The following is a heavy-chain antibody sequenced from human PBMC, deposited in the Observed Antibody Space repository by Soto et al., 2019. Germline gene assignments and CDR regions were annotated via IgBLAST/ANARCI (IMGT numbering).Heavy chain of an antibody. CDR3: ARDPVAGTSDSGYYFDY. Sequence: GGSLRLSCAASGFTFSSYDMHWVRQASGKGLERVSAIGTAGDSYYPGSVKGRFTISRENAKNSLYLQMNSLRAGDTAVYYCARDPVAGTSDSGYYFDYWGQGTLVTVSS. D-gene: IGHD6-19*01. CDR1: GFTFSSYD. J-gene: IGHJ4*02. V-gene: IGHV3-13*01. CDR2: IGTAGDS.